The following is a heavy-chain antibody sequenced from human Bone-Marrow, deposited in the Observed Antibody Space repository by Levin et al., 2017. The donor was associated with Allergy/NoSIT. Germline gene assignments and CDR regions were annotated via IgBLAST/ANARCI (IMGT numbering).Heavy chain of an antibody. CDR1: GGTFTRHS. CDR3: VSHCGGNSECKGNYNWLDP. Sequence: PGESLKISCTASGGTFTRHSIGWVRQAPGQGLEWMGRIISLLNITNYAKKFQGRLTISADISANTAYMELTSLRSEDTAVYYCVSHCGGNSECKGNYNWLDPWGQGTLVTVSS. D-gene: IGHD4-23*01. CDR2: IISLLNIT. J-gene: IGHJ5*02. V-gene: IGHV1-69*02.